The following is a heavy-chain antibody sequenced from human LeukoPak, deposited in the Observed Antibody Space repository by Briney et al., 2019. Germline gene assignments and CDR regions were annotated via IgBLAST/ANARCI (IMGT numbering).Heavy chain of an antibody. Sequence: ASVKVSCKASGYTFTGYYIHWVRQAPGQGLEWMGWINPGNGGTRYAQKFQGRITVTSDTSITTSYMELSRLTSDDTALYYCAREYSASEHWGQGSLVTVSS. V-gene: IGHV1-2*02. CDR3: AREYSASEH. CDR2: INPGNGGT. D-gene: IGHD5-12*01. CDR1: GYTFTGYY. J-gene: IGHJ1*01.